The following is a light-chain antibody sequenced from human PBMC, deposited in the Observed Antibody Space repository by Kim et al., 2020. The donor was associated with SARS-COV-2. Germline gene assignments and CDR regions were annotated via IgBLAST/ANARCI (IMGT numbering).Light chain of an antibody. V-gene: IGLV3-19*01. CDR1: SLRSYY. CDR3: SSRDNSSYHLL. J-gene: IGLJ2*01. Sequence: SSELTQDPAVSVALGQTVRITCQGDSLRSYYANWYQQKPGQAPVLVIYGKNNRPSGIPDRFSGSSSENTASLTITGAQAEDEADYYCSSRDNSSYHLLFGGGTQLTVL. CDR2: GKN.